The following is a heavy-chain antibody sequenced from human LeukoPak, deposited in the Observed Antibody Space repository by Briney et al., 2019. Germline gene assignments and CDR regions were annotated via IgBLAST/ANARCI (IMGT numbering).Heavy chain of an antibody. D-gene: IGHD2-2*01. V-gene: IGHV3-7*03. CDR1: GFTFNDYW. J-gene: IGHJ6*04. Sequence: GGSLRLSCAASGFTFNDYWMTWVRQAPGKGLEGVAHIKQDGSEKYYVDSLKGRFTISRDNAKNSLFLQMNSLRAEDTAVYYCVRDCSSASLSSGCYYAMDVWGKGTTVTVSS. CDR2: IKQDGSEK. CDR3: VRDCSSASLSSGCYYAMDV.